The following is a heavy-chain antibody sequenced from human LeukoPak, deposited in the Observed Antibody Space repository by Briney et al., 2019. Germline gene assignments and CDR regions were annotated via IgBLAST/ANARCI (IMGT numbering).Heavy chain of an antibody. CDR2: IYHSGST. CDR1: GGSISSSNW. CDR3: ARLYGSGSYYNY. D-gene: IGHD3-10*01. V-gene: IGHV4-4*02. J-gene: IGHJ4*02. Sequence: SGTLSLTCAVSGGSISSSNWWSWVRQPPGKGLEWIGEIYHSGSTNYNPSLKSRVTISVDTSNNQFSLKLSSVTAADTAVYYCARLYGSGSYYNYWGQRTLVTVSS.